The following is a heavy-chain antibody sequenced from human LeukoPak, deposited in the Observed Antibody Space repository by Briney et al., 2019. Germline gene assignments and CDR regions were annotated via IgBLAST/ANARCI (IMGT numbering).Heavy chain of an antibody. Sequence: PGGSLRLSCVASGFTFSTYSMNWVRQAPGKGLEWISYISNGSDTIYYADSVKGRFTISRDNAKNLLNLQMDSLRAEDTAVYYCARQMPFVYWGQGVQVIVSS. J-gene: IGHJ4*02. CDR1: GFTFSTYS. V-gene: IGHV3-48*01. CDR3: ARQMPFVY. D-gene: IGHD2-2*01. CDR2: ISNGSDTI.